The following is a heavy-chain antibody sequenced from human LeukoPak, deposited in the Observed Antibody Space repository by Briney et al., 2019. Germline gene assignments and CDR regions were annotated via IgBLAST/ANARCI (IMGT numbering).Heavy chain of an antibody. CDR1: GFAFTNYL. CDR3: VREESGGYFDY. J-gene: IGHJ4*02. D-gene: IGHD2-8*02. V-gene: IGHV1-46*01. CDR2: IAPSVDTT. Sequence: ASVKVSCKSFGFAFTNYLLHWVRQAPGQGLEWVGRIAPSVDTTNYAQKFRGRVTMTRDTSTSTVYMELSSLRSDDTAIYYCVREESGGYFDYWGQGTLVTVSS.